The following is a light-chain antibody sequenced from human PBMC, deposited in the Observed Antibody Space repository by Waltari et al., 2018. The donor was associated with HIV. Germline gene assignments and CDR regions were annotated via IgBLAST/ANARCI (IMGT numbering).Light chain of an antibody. CDR1: QDISTY. Sequence: AIRLTQSPTSLSASTGDRITITCRPSQDISTYLAWFQQKPGEAPHLLIYGASSLENGVPSRLSGSGSGTNFSLTISCLQSEDFATYFCQQYFNYPLTFGQGTRLVIK. J-gene: IGKJ5*01. CDR3: QQYFNYPLT. V-gene: IGKV1-8*01. CDR2: GAS.